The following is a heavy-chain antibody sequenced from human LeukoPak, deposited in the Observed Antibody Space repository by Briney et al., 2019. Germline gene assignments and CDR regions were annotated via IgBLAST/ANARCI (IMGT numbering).Heavy chain of an antibody. CDR2: ISYDGSNK. V-gene: IGHV3-30*03. J-gene: IGHJ6*03. D-gene: IGHD6-13*01. CDR1: GFTFSSYG. CDR3: ATVIAYRGYMDV. Sequence: PGGSLRLSCAASGFTFSSYGMHWVRQAPGKGLEWVAVISYDGSNKYYADSVKGRFTISRDNAKNSLYLLMNSLRAEDTAVYYCATVIAYRGYMDVWGKGTTVTVSS.